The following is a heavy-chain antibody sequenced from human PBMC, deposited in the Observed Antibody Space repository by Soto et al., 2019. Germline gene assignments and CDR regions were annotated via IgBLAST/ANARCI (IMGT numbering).Heavy chain of an antibody. CDR1: GGSITTSSYN. V-gene: IGHV4-39*02. CDR2: IYYDGSN. J-gene: IGHJ3*01. D-gene: IGHD3-10*01. CDR3: ARFYGNAFDV. Sequence: QLQLQESGPGLVKPSETLSLTCSVSGGSITTSSYNWDWIRQPPGKGLEGIGTIYYDGSNSYNPSLKRQVTIPVDTSKNHFALKVNSVTAADTAVYYCARFYGNAFDVWGRGTVVTVSS.